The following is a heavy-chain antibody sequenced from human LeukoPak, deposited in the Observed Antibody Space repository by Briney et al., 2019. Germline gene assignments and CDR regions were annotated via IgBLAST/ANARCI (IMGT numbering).Heavy chain of an antibody. CDR2: ISGSGGNS. D-gene: IGHD2-2*01. CDR3: AKDADGCGSTSCYARWFDP. J-gene: IGHJ5*02. Sequence: RPGGSLRLSCAASGFTFSSYAMTWVRQAPGKGLEWVSGISGSGGNSYYADSVKGRFAISRDNSKNTLYLQLSDLRDEDTAVYYCAKDADGCGSTSCYARWFDPWGQGTLVIVSS. CDR1: GFTFSSYA. V-gene: IGHV3-23*01.